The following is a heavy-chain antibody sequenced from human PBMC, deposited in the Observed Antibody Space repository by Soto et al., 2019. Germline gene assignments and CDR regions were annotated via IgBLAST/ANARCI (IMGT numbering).Heavy chain of an antibody. V-gene: IGHV1-18*01. Sequence: QVQLMQSGAEVKKPGASVRVSCQTSGYSFTNDAITWVREAPGRGLEWIGWIAVSNNNRKYGQKFQGRVTITTDTTTSTAYMETRSLRSDDTALYYCARGHHYAPDFWGQGTLVTVSS. CDR3: ARGHHYAPDF. CDR1: GYSFTNDA. D-gene: IGHD3-16*01. J-gene: IGHJ4*02. CDR2: IAVSNNNR.